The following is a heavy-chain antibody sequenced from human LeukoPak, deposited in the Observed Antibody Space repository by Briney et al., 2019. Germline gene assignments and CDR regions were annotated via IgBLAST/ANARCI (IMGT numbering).Heavy chain of an antibody. Sequence: PGGSLRLSCAASGSTFSSYEMNWVRQAPGKGLEWVSYISSSGSTIYYADSVKGRFTISRDNAKNSLYLQMNSLRAEDTAVYYCARDRNDFIDYWGQGTLVTVSS. V-gene: IGHV3-48*03. D-gene: IGHD3/OR15-3a*01. CDR1: GSTFSSYE. J-gene: IGHJ4*02. CDR3: ARDRNDFIDY. CDR2: ISSSGSTI.